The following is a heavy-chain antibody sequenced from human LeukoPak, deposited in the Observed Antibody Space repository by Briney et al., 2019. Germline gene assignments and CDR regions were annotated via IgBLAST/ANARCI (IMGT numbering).Heavy chain of an antibody. J-gene: IGHJ4*02. V-gene: IGHV1-18*01. CDR3: ASSSRYSSSWYYFDY. D-gene: IGHD6-13*01. CDR2: ISAYNGNT. Sequence: ASVKVSCKASSYTFTSYGISWVRQAPGQGLEWMGWISAYNGNTNYAQKLQGRVTMTTDTSTSTAYMELRSLRSDDTAVYYCASSSRYSSSWYYFDYWGQGTLVTVSS. CDR1: SYTFTSYG.